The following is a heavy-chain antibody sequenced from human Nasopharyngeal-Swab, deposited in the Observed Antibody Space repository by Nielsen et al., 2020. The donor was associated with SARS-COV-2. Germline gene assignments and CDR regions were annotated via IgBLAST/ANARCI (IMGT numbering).Heavy chain of an antibody. J-gene: IGHJ3*02. Sequence: SETLSLTCAVSGGSISSSNWWSWVRQPPGKGLEWIGEIYHSGSTNYTPSLKSRVTISVDESKNQFSLKLSSVTAADTAVYFCARDVVGATTTDAFDIWGQGTMGTVSS. D-gene: IGHD1-26*01. CDR3: ARDVVGATTTDAFDI. V-gene: IGHV4-4*02. CDR1: GGSISSSNW. CDR2: IYHSGST.